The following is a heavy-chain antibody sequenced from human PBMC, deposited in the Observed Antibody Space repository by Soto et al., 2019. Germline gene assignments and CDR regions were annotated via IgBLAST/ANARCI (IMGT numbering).Heavy chain of an antibody. D-gene: IGHD5-18*01. J-gene: IGHJ4*02. CDR2: ISAYSGNT. CDR3: ARKRGYSYGLDY. Sequence: ASVKVSCKASGYTFTSYGISWVRQAPGQGLEWMGWISAYSGNTNYAQKFQGRVTMTRDTSISTAYMELSRLRSDDTAVYYCARKRGYSYGLDYWGQGTLVTVS. CDR1: GYTFTSYG. V-gene: IGHV1-18*01.